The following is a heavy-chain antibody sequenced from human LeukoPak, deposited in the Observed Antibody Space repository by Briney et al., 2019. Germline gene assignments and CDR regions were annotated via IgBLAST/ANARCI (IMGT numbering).Heavy chain of an antibody. D-gene: IGHD3-22*01. Sequence: PSETLSLTCTVSGGSISTSNYYWGWIRQPPGKGLEWIGNIFYSGSTYYSPSLKSRVTISLDTSRNQFSLKLTSVTAADTAVYYCARGPNSSGYFMRGYYFDYWGQGTLVTVSS. CDR1: GGSISTSNYY. CDR3: ARGPNSSGYFMRGYYFDY. V-gene: IGHV4-39*07. CDR2: IFYSGST. J-gene: IGHJ4*02.